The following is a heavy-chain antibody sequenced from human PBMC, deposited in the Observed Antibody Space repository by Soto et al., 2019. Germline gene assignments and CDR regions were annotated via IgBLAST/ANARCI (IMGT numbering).Heavy chain of an antibody. V-gene: IGHV3-30-3*01. CDR2: ISYDGNNK. D-gene: IGHD2-8*02. CDR3: ARDLSHCTGGRCFSPYGLDV. CDR1: GFSFSNYA. Sequence: QVQLVESGGGVVQPARSLRLSCAASGFSFSNYAMHWVRQAPGKGLEWVAIISYDGNNKFYADSVRGRFTISRNNSKNTLFLEMNSLRAEDTAGYFCARDLSHCTGGRCFSPYGLDVWGQGTTVTVSS. J-gene: IGHJ6*02.